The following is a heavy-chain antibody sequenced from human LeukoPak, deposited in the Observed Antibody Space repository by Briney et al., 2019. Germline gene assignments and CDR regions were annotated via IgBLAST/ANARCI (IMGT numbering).Heavy chain of an antibody. CDR2: IYYSGST. CDR3: ASCALADVSMDV. Sequence: GSLRLSRAASGFTFSSYAMSWVRQAPGKGLEWVGYIYYSGSTNYNPSLKSRVTISVDTSNKQFSLKLSSGTAADTAVYYCASCALADVSMDVWGKGTTVTVSS. V-gene: IGHV4-59*01. J-gene: IGHJ6*03. CDR1: GFTFSSYA. D-gene: IGHD2-15*01.